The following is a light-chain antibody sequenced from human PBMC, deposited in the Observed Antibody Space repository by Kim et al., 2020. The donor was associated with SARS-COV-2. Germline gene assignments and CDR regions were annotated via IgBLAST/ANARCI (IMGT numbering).Light chain of an antibody. J-gene: IGLJ3*02. Sequence: TVTIPGTRRSCSIASNYVQWYQQRPGSAPTTVIYEDNQRPSGVPDRFSGSIDSSSNSASLTISGLKTEDEADYYCQSYDSSNHWVFGGGTQLTVL. CDR3: QSYDSSNHWV. CDR1: SCSIASNY. CDR2: EDN. V-gene: IGLV6-57*03.